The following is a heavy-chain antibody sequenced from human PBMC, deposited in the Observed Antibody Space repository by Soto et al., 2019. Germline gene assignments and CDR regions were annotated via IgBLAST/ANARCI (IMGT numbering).Heavy chain of an antibody. CDR2: ISSSSSTI. J-gene: IGHJ4*02. D-gene: IGHD4-17*01. CDR3: ASGKDYAEGGY. CDR1: GFTFSSYS. V-gene: IGHV3-48*02. Sequence: EVQLVESGGGLVQPGGSLRLSCAASGFTFSSYSMNWVRQAPGKGLEWVSYISSSSSTIYYADSVKGRFTISRDNAKNSLYLQMTSLRDEDTAVYYCASGKDYAEGGYWGQGTLVPVSS.